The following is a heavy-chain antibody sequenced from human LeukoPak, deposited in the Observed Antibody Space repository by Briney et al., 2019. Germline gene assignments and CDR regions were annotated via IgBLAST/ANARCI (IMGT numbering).Heavy chain of an antibody. J-gene: IGHJ1*01. V-gene: IGHV3-74*01. CDR3: ATGSGSPFQH. Sequence: GGSLRLSCAASGFTFSNYYIHWVRRAPGKGPVWLSRINSDGSTTNYADSVKGRFTISRDNAKNTLYLQMNSLRVDDTAVYYCATGSGSPFQHWGQGTLVTVSS. CDR2: INSDGSTT. D-gene: IGHD1-26*01. CDR1: GFTFSNYY.